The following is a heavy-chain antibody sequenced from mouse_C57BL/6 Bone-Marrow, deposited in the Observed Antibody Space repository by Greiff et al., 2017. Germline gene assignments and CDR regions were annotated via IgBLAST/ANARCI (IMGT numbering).Heavy chain of an antibody. D-gene: IGHD1-1*01. CDR2: FYPGSGSI. V-gene: IGHV1-62-2*01. CDR3: AKHEDYGRSQGYFDV. J-gene: IGHJ1*03. Sequence: VQLQQPGAELVQPGASVQLSCKASGYPFTSYWLHWVKQRSGQGLEWIGWFYPGSGSIKYNEKFKDKATLTADKSSRTVYMELSRLTSEDSAVYFCAKHEDYGRSQGYFDVWGTGTTVTVSS. CDR1: GYPFTSYW.